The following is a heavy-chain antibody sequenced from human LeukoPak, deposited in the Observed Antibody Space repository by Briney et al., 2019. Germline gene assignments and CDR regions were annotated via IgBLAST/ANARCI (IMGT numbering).Heavy chain of an antibody. J-gene: IGHJ6*03. CDR3: AREYSNYGTPLYMDV. CDR2: IYPGDSDT. Sequence: PGESLKISCKGSGYSFTSYWIGWVRQMPGKGLEWMGIIYPGDSDTRYSPSFQGQVTISADKSISTAYLQWSSLKASDTAMYYCAREYSNYGTPLYMDVWGKGTTVTVSS. V-gene: IGHV5-51*01. CDR1: GYSFTSYW. D-gene: IGHD4-11*01.